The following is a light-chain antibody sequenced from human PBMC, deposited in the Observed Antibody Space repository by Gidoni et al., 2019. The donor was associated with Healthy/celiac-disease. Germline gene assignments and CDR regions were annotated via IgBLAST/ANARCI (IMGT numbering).Light chain of an antibody. CDR2: GKN. CDR3: NSRDSSGNPYVV. Sequence: SSELTQDPVVSVALGQTVRITCQGDSLRSYYASWYQQKPGQAPVLVIYGKNNRPSGIPDRFSGSSSGNTASLTITGAQAEDEADYYCNSRDSSGNPYVVFGGGTKLTVL. V-gene: IGLV3-19*01. CDR1: SLRSYY. J-gene: IGLJ2*01.